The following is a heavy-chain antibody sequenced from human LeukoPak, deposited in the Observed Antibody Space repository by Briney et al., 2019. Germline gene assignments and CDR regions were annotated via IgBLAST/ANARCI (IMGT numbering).Heavy chain of an antibody. CDR1: GYTFITYG. CDR2: ISAYNGNT. V-gene: IGHV1-18*01. J-gene: IGHJ4*02. CDR3: ATINYDSSGYRYYFDY. D-gene: IGHD3-22*01. Sequence: GASVKVSCKASGYTFITYGISWVRQAPGQGLEWMGWISAYNGNTNYAQNLQGRVTMTTATSTSTAYMELRSLRSDDTAVYYCATINYDSSGYRYYFDYWGQGTLVTVSS.